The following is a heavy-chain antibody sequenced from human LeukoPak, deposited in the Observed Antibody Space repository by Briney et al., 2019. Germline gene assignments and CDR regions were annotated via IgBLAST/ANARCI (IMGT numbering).Heavy chain of an antibody. CDR1: GGSISSSSYY. CDR2: IYYSGST. Sequence: SETLSLTCTVSGGSISSSSYYWGWIRQPPGKGLEWIGSIYYSGSTYYNPSLKSRVTISVDTSKNQFSLKLSSVTAADTAVYYCARGRDYYGSGRIWYFDLWGRGTLVTVSS. V-gene: IGHV4-39*01. CDR3: ARGRDYYGSGRIWYFDL. D-gene: IGHD3-10*01. J-gene: IGHJ2*01.